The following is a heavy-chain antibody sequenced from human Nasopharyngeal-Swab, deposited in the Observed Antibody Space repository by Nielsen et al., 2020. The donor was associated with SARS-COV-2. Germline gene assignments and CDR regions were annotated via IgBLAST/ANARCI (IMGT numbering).Heavy chain of an antibody. J-gene: IGHJ6*02. D-gene: IGHD5-18*01. V-gene: IGHV3-66*01. CDR1: GITVSDNY. CDR3: ARDNRLQLWLRFYGLDV. Sequence: GESLKISYAASGITVSDNYMTWVRQVPGKGLEWVSLIESDGTTYYSDSVRGRFTISRDNAKNIVFLQMNSLGVEDTALYYCARDNRLQLWLRFYGLDVWGQGTTVTVSS. CDR2: IESDGTT.